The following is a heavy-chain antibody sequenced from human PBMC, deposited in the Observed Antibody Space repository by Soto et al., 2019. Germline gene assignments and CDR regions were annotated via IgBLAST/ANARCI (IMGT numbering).Heavy chain of an antibody. CDR3: ARGAMANFDY. J-gene: IGHJ4*02. CDR2: FIAMLGTP. V-gene: IGHV1-69*13. CDR1: GGTFGSHG. D-gene: IGHD5-18*01. Sequence: SVKVSCKASGGTFGSHGIAWVRQAPGQGLEWMGGFIAMLGTPTYAKKVQGRATITADESLTSSYLELGSLRSEDTAVYFCARGAMANFDYWGQGTVVTVSS.